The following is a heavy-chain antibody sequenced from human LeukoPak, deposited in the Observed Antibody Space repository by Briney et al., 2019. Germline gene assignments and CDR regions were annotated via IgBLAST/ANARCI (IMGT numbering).Heavy chain of an antibody. V-gene: IGHV4-59*01. CDR2: IYYSGST. CDR1: GGSISSYY. CDR3: ARLSGPYYDFWSGPPANWFDP. D-gene: IGHD3-3*01. J-gene: IGHJ5*02. Sequence: SETLSLTCTVSGGSISSYYWSWIRQPPGKGLEWIGYIYYSGSTNYNPSLKSRVTISVGTSKNQFSLKLSSVTAADTAVYYCARLSGPYYDFWSGPPANWFDPWGQGTLVTVSS.